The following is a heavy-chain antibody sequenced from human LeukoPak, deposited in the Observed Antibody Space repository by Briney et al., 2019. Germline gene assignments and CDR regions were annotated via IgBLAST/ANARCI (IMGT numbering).Heavy chain of an antibody. J-gene: IGHJ4*02. Sequence: IPGGSLRLSCAASGFTVSSNYMSWVRQAPGKGLEWVSSISSSSSYIYYADSVKGRFTISRDNAKNSLYLQMNSLRAEDTAVYYCAREGIAAAGRTYYFDYWGQGTLVTVSS. CDR1: GFTVSSNY. CDR3: AREGIAAAGRTYYFDY. D-gene: IGHD6-13*01. CDR2: ISSSSSYI. V-gene: IGHV3-21*01.